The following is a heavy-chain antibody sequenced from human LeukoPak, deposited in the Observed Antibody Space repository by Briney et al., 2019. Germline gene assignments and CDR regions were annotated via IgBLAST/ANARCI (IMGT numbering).Heavy chain of an antibody. V-gene: IGHV3-23*01. CDR3: AKGMKYGDN. CDR1: GITFSVFA. Sequence: GGSLRLSCAASGITFSVFAMSWVRQAPGKGLGWVSAISGSGGSTYYADSVKGRFTISRDNSKNTLYLQMNSLRAEDTAIYYCAKGMKYGDNWGQGTLVTVSS. J-gene: IGHJ4*02. CDR2: ISGSGGST. D-gene: IGHD2-2*01.